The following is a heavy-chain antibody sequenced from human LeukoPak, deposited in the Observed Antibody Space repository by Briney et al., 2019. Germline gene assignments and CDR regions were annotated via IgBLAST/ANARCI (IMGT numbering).Heavy chain of an antibody. CDR1: AFTFSTYS. Sequence: GGSLRLSCAASAFTFSTYSMNWVRQAPGKGLEWVASIKQDGSETYYVDSVKGRFTLSRDNAKNSLYLQMNSLRADDTAVYYCARDRDSRWDFDLWGRGTLVTVSS. V-gene: IGHV3-7*01. J-gene: IGHJ2*01. CDR2: IKQDGSET. D-gene: IGHD3-22*01. CDR3: ARDRDSRWDFDL.